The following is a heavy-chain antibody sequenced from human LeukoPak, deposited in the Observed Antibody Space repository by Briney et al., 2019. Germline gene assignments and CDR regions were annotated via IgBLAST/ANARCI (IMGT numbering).Heavy chain of an antibody. CDR2: ISPYNDNT. CDR3: ARGDAGWYSIDY. J-gene: IGHJ4*02. Sequence: GASVKVSCKASGYTFTTYGINWVRQAPGQGLEWMGWISPYNDNTNYAQKLQGRVTMTTDTSISTAYMELSGLRSDDTAVYYCARGDAGWYSIDYWGQGTLVTVSS. V-gene: IGHV1-18*01. D-gene: IGHD6-19*01. CDR1: GYTFTTYG.